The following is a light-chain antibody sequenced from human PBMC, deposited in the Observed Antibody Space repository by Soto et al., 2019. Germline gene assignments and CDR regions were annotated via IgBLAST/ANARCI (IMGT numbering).Light chain of an antibody. CDR1: QSVSSY. Sequence: EIVLTQSPATLSLSPGERATLSCRASQSVSSYLAWYQQKPGQAPRLLIYGASNRATGIPARFSGSGSGTDFTLTISSLEPEDFAVYYCQRRSNWPKTFGGGTKVEIK. CDR2: GAS. J-gene: IGKJ4*01. V-gene: IGKV3-11*01. CDR3: QRRSNWPKT.